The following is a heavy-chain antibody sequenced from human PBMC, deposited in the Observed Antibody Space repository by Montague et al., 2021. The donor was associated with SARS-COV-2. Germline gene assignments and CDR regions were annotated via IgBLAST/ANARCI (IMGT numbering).Heavy chain of an antibody. J-gene: IGHJ3*01. CDR1: GAAIERTTYG. CDR3: ARHFPSGYTFGLDAFDL. D-gene: IGHD5-18*01. Sequence: SETLSLTCTVSGAAIERTTYGSDWIRKRPNTRLELIGNVDYTGSNYYNPSLQSRGTMSVDTSKKQFSLKLSSVTAADTGVYYCARHFPSGYTFGLDAFDLWGKGTMVTVSS. CDR2: VDYTGSN. V-gene: IGHV4-39*01.